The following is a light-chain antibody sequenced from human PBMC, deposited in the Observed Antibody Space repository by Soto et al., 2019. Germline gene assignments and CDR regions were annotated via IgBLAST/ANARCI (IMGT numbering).Light chain of an antibody. CDR3: QQYYGTPYT. CDR1: QSVLYSSNNKNY. J-gene: IGKJ2*01. Sequence: DIVMTQSPDSLAVSLGERATINCKSSQSVLYSSNNKNYLAWYQQKPGQPPKLLIYWASTRESGVPDRFSGSGSGTDFTLTISSLQAADVAVYYCQQYYGTPYTFGQGTKVEIK. V-gene: IGKV4-1*01. CDR2: WAS.